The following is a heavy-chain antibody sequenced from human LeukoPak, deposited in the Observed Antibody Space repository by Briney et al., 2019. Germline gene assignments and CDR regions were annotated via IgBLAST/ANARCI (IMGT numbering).Heavy chain of an antibody. J-gene: IGHJ4*02. V-gene: IGHV4-39*01. Sequence: SETLSLTCTVSGGSISTSNYYWGWIRQPPGKGLEWIGSIYSSGSTYYNPSLKSRVTISVDTSKNQFSLKLSSVTAADTAVYFCANAQSIYYGYISSFDYWGQGTLVTVSS. D-gene: IGHD3-16*01. CDR1: GGSISTSNYY. CDR2: IYSSGST. CDR3: ANAQSIYYGYISSFDY.